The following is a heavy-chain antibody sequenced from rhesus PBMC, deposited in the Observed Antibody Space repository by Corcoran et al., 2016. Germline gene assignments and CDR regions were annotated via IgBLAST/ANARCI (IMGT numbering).Heavy chain of an antibody. J-gene: IGHJ4*01. CDR1: GFTFSSYG. Sequence: EVQLVETGGGLVQPGGSLRLSCAASGFTFSSYGMSWVRQAPGKGLEWVSGISYTGGSTYYADSVTGRFTISRDNSKNTLSLQMNSLRAEDTAVYYCAKPTQRYSNYVDYFDYWGQGVLVTVSS. V-gene: IGHV3S5*01. CDR2: ISYTGGST. CDR3: AKPTQRYSNYVDYFDY. D-gene: IGHD4-23*01.